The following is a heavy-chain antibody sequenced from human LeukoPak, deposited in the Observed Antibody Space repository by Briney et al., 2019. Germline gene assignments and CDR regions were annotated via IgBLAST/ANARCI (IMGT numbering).Heavy chain of an antibody. Sequence: TGGSLRLSCAASGFTFSSYGMHWVRQAPGKGLEWVAFIWYDGSNKYYAASVKGRFTISRDNSKNTLYLQMNSLRVEDTAVYYCARVQEFVEWLLDYWGQGTPVTVSS. D-gene: IGHD3-3*01. CDR1: GFTFSSYG. CDR3: ARVQEFVEWLLDY. J-gene: IGHJ4*02. CDR2: IWYDGSNK. V-gene: IGHV3-33*08.